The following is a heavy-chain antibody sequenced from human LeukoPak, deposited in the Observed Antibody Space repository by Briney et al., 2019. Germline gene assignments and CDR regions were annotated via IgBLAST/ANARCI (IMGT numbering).Heavy chain of an antibody. CDR3: ARDLGGPDY. CDR1: GLTFSRYA. CDR2: ISSDTPNK. V-gene: IGHV3-21*01. D-gene: IGHD3-16*01. J-gene: IGHJ4*02. Sequence: GGSLRLSCATSGLTFSRYAMNWIRQAPGKGLEWVSFISSDTPNKNYADSVKGRFTISRDNAKNSVYLQLNSLRAEDTAMYYCARDLGGPDYWGQGTLVTVSS.